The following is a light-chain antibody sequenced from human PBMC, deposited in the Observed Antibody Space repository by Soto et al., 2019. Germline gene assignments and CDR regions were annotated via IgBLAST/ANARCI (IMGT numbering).Light chain of an antibody. CDR1: SSNIGSNY. CDR3: AARDGSLDAWV. V-gene: IGLV1-47*01. CDR2: RDN. Sequence: QSVLTQPPSASETPGQRVIISCSGSSSNIGSNYVYWYQHLPGTAPKLLISRDNQRPSGVPDRFSGSKSGTSASLSISGLRSEDEAEYYCAARDGSLDAWVFGGGTKLTVL. J-gene: IGLJ3*02.